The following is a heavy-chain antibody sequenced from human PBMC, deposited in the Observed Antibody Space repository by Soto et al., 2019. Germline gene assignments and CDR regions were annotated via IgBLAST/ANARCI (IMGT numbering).Heavy chain of an antibody. J-gene: IGHJ4*02. V-gene: IGHV1-18*04. CDR2: INPYNGNT. D-gene: IGHD6-13*01. Sequence: QVQLVQSGGEVKRPGASVKVSCKASGYPFTSYGISWVRQAPGQGLECMGWINPYNGNTKYAQTFQGRVTMTTGTSTNTAYMELRSLSPDATAVYYCARKLASAHDYWGQGSQVTVSS. CDR3: ARKLASAHDY. CDR1: GYPFTSYG.